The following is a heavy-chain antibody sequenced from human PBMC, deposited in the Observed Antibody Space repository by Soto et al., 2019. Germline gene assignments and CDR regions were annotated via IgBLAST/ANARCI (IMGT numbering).Heavy chain of an antibody. D-gene: IGHD1-26*01. CDR2: TYYRSKWYN. J-gene: IGHJ4*02. V-gene: IGHV6-1*01. Sequence: SPTLSLTCGISGDSVSSNSAAWNWLRQSPSRGLEWLGRTYYRSKWYNDYAVSVESRITINPDTSKNHFSLQLNFVTPEDTAVYFCARGEQYSGRIFDYCGQRTLVTVSS. CDR1: GDSVSSNSAA. CDR3: ARGEQYSGRIFDY.